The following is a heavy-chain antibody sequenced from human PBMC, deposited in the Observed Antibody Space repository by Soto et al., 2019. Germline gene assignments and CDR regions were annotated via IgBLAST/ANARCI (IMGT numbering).Heavy chain of an antibody. CDR3: ARVPVSTGMRTSRDRDAFDI. CDR1: GFTFSSYG. D-gene: IGHD2-8*02. CDR2: IWYDGSNK. Sequence: GGSLRLSCAASGFTFSSYGMHWVRQAPGKGLEWVAVIWYDGSNKYYADSVKGRFTISRDNSKKPLYLQMNSLCAEDTAVYYCARVPVSTGMRTSRDRDAFDIWGQGTMVTVSS. J-gene: IGHJ3*02. V-gene: IGHV3-33*08.